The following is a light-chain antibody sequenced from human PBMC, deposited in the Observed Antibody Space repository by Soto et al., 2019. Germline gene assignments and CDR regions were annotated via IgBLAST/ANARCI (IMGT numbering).Light chain of an antibody. CDR3: QKYDGTGT. V-gene: IGKV3-20*01. CDR2: GAS. J-gene: IGKJ1*01. CDR1: QFFGSDY. Sequence: EIVLTQSPDTLSLSPGERATLSCRASQFFGSDYLAWYQQKPGQPPRLLIYGASRRATGIPDRFSGSGSGTDFTLIISSLEPEDFAMYYCQKYDGTGTFDQGTRVEIK.